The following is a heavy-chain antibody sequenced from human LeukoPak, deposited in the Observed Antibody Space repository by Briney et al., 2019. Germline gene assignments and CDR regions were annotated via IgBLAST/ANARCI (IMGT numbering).Heavy chain of an antibody. CDR3: ARGGDYVDY. CDR2: IYYSGST. V-gene: IGHV4-59*01. D-gene: IGHD4-17*01. J-gene: IGHJ4*02. Sequence: SETLSLTCTVSGGPISSYYWSWIRQPPGKGLEWIGYIYYSGSTNYNPSLKSRVTISVDTSKNQFSLKLSSVTAADTAVYYCARGGDYVDYWGQGTLVTVSS. CDR1: GGPISSYY.